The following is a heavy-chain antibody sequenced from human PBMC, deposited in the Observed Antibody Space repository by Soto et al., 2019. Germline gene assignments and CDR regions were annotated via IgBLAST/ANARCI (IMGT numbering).Heavy chain of an antibody. CDR1: GFTFSSYT. D-gene: IGHD3-22*01. CDR2: SSSNGGST. V-gene: IGHV3-64D*06. CDR3: VKHRYYDSSGYYYDY. Sequence: XGSLVRTSSASGFTFSSYTMHWVRQAPGKGLEYVSASSSNGGSTYYADSVKGRFTISRDNSKNTLYLQMSSLRAEDTAVYYCVKHRYYDSSGYYYDYWGQGTLVTLSS. J-gene: IGHJ4*02.